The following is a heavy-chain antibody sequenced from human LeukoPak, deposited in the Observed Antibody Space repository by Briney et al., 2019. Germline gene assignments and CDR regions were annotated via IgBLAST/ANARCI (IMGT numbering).Heavy chain of an antibody. V-gene: IGHV3-11*01. D-gene: IGHD3-22*01. J-gene: IGHJ4*02. CDR2: ISSSGSTI. CDR1: GFTFSDYY. Sequence: PGGSLRLSCAASGFTFSDYYMSWLRQAPGKGLEWVSYISSSGSTIYYADSVKGRFTISRDNAKDSLYLQMNSRRAEDTAVYYCGRDNRRGYYYAQSIDFWGKGTLVTVSS. CDR3: GRDNRRGYYYAQSIDF.